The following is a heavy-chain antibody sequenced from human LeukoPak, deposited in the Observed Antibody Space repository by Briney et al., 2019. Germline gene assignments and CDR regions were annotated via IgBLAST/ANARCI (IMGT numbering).Heavy chain of an antibody. J-gene: IGHJ4*02. D-gene: IGHD4-23*01. CDR3: ARHRGATTVVTHFDY. CDR1: GGSISSYY. V-gene: IGHV4-59*08. CDR2: IYYSGST. Sequence: SETLSLTCTVSGGSISSYYWSWIRQPPGKGLEWIGYIYYSGSTNYNPSLKRRVTISVDTSKNQFSLKLSSVTAADTAVYYCARHRGATTVVTHFDYWGQGTLVTVSS.